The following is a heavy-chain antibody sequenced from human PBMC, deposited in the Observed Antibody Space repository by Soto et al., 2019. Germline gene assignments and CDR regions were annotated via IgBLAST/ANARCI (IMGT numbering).Heavy chain of an antibody. CDR2: ISAYNGNT. V-gene: IGHV1-18*04. J-gene: IGHJ4*02. CDR1: GYTFTGYY. D-gene: IGHD2-2*01. Sequence: GASVKVSCKASGYTFTGYYMHWVRQAPGQGLEWMGWISAYNGNTNYAQKLQGRVTMTTDTSTSTAYMELRSLRSDDTAVYYCATSIVVVPAAMSPFDYWGQGTLVTVSS. CDR3: ATSIVVVPAAMSPFDY.